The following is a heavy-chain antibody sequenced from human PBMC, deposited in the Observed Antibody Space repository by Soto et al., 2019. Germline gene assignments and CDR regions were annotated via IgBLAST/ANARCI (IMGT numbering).Heavy chain of an antibody. CDR2: IYSGGST. D-gene: IGHD2-15*01. CDR3: ASPLVYCSGGSCYSGDAFDI. V-gene: IGHV3-66*01. Sequence: GGSLRLSCAASGFTVSSNYMSWVRPAPGKGLEWVSVIYSGGSTYYADSVKGRFTISRDNSKNTLYLQMNSLRAEDTAVYYCASPLVYCSGGSCYSGDAFDIWGQGTMVTVSS. CDR1: GFTVSSNY. J-gene: IGHJ3*02.